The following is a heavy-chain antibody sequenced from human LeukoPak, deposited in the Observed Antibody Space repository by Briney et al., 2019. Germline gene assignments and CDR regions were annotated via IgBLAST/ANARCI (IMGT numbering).Heavy chain of an antibody. Sequence: PSETLSLTCTISGGSINSHFWSWIRQPAGKGLEWIGRIHSTGNPNYNPSLRSRVTMSVDTSKNRFSLKVSSVTAADTAVYYCATDWYPNTVGWYFDFWGQGTLVTVSS. CDR3: ATDWYPNTVGWYFDF. D-gene: IGHD6-19*01. J-gene: IGHJ4*02. CDR2: IHSTGNP. CDR1: GGSINSHF. V-gene: IGHV4-4*07.